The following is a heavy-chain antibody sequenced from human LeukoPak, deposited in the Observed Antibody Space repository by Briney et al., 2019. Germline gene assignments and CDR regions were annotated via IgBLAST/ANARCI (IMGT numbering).Heavy chain of an antibody. V-gene: IGHV1-24*01. CDR2: LDPVDGET. D-gene: IGHD3-10*01. J-gene: IGHJ1*01. CDR3: TTSRRFYYGSGTFQY. Sequence: PGGSVTVSCKASGYTLNALSIHWVRQAPGKGLEWMGGLDPVDGETIYAQRFQGRVTMTEDTSTDTAYLDLRSLRSDDTAVYYCTTSRRFYYGSGTFQYWGQGTLLTVSS. CDR1: GYTLNALS.